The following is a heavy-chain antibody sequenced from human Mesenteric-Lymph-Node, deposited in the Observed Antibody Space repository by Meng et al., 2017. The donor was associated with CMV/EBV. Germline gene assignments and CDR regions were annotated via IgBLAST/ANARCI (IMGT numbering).Heavy chain of an antibody. CDR2: INPFNGNT. Sequence: KASGGTFSSYAITWVRQAPGQGLEWMGWINPFNGNTKHSQKFQGRVTITRDTSANTAYMELSSLRSEDTAIYYCTRGGNTAYAHFDYWGQGTLVTVSS. D-gene: IGHD5-12*01. V-gene: IGHV1-3*01. CDR1: GGTFSSYA. J-gene: IGHJ4*02. CDR3: TRGGNTAYAHFDY.